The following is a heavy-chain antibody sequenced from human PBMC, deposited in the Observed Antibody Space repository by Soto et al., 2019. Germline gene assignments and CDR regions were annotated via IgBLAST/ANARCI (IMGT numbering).Heavy chain of an antibody. D-gene: IGHD3-22*01. CDR3: AKLKYYDSSGYLDY. CDR1: GFTFSSYS. CDR2: ISSSSSTI. Sequence: GGSLRLSCAASGFTFSSYSMNWVRQAPGKGLEWVSYISSSSSTIYYADSVKGRFTISRDNAKNSLYLQMNSLRDEDTAVYYCAKLKYYDSSGYLDYWGQGTLVTVSS. V-gene: IGHV3-48*02. J-gene: IGHJ4*02.